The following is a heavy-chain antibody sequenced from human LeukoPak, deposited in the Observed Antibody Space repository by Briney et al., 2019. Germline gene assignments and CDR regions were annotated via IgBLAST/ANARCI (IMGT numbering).Heavy chain of an antibody. Sequence: VASVTVSSKASGYTFTNYYMHWVRQAPRQGLEWMGIINPSGGITHYAQNFQGRVTLTRDTSTSTVYMGVSSLISEDTAVYYCARGLVDTAMVARRIDNWGQGTLVTVPS. CDR1: GYTFTNYY. V-gene: IGHV1-46*01. CDR2: INPSGGIT. J-gene: IGHJ4*02. D-gene: IGHD5-18*01. CDR3: ARGLVDTAMVARRIDN.